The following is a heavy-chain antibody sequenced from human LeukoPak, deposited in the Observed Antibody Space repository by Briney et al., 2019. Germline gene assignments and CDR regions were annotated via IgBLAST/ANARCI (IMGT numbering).Heavy chain of an antibody. CDR2: IYHSGST. Sequence: PSGTLSLTCAVSGGSISSSNWWSWVRQPPGKGLEWIGEIYHSGSTNYNPSLKSRVTISVDKSKNQFSLKLSSVTAADTAVYYCASWVRDFWSGYHHFDYWGQGTLVTVSS. CDR1: GGSISSSNW. J-gene: IGHJ4*02. D-gene: IGHD3-3*01. V-gene: IGHV4-4*02. CDR3: ASWVRDFWSGYHHFDY.